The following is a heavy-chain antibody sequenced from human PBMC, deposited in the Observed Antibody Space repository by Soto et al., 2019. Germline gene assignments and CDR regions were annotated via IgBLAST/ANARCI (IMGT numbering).Heavy chain of an antibody. Sequence: SETLSLPCTVSGASISGFYWSWIRKSAGKGLEWIGRISATGTTDYNPSLKSRVMMSVDTSKKQFSLKLRSVTAADTAVYYCVRDRTKSLRDWFDPWGQGISVTVS. V-gene: IGHV4-4*07. CDR1: GASISGFY. J-gene: IGHJ5*02. CDR2: ISATGTT. CDR3: VRDRTKSLRDWFDP. D-gene: IGHD1-1*01.